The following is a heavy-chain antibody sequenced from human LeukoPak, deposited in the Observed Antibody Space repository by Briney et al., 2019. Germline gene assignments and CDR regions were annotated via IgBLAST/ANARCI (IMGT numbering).Heavy chain of an antibody. V-gene: IGHV4-38-2*02. CDR1: GYSISSHYY. CDR3: ARDQGRWLQLRGTAFDI. Sequence: SGTLSLTCAVSGYSISSHYYWGWIRQPPGKGLEWIGSIYHSGITYYNPSLKSRAIISIGTSKNHFSLRVSSVTAADTAVYYCARDQGRWLQLRGTAFDIWGQGTMVTVSS. CDR2: IYHSGIT. J-gene: IGHJ3*02. D-gene: IGHD5-24*01.